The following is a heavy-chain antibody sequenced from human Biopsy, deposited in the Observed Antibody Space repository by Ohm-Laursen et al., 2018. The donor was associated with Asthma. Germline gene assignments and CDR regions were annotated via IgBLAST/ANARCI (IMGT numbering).Heavy chain of an antibody. D-gene: IGHD3-9*01. J-gene: IGHJ3*02. Sequence: SVKVSCKASGYTFISYAIHWARQAPGQRLEWMGWINAGNGNTKYSQKFQGRVTITRDTSASTAYMELSSLRSEDTAVYYCARTYYDFLTGQVIDAFAIWGQGTMVTVSS. CDR1: GYTFISYA. CDR2: INAGNGNT. CDR3: ARTYYDFLTGQVIDAFAI. V-gene: IGHV1-3*01.